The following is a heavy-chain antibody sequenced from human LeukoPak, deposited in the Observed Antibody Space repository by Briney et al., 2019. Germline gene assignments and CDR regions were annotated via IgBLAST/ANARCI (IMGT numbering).Heavy chain of an antibody. J-gene: IGHJ5*02. D-gene: IGHD3-10*01. Sequence: SETLSLTCAVYGGSFSGYYWSWIRQPPGKGLEWIGEINHSGSTNYRPSLKSRVTISVDTSKNQFSLKLSSVTAADTAVYYCARGGYYGSGNDFRFDPWGQGTLVTVSS. CDR1: GGSFSGYY. V-gene: IGHV4-34*01. CDR3: ARGGYYGSGNDFRFDP. CDR2: INHSGST.